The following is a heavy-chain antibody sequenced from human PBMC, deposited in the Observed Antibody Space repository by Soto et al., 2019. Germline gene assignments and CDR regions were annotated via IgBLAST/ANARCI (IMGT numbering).Heavy chain of an antibody. D-gene: IGHD3-22*01. CDR2: ISGSGGST. CDR1: GFTFSSYA. V-gene: IGHV3-23*01. Sequence: EVQLLESGGGLVQPGGSLRLSCAASGFTFSSYAMSWVRQAPGKGLEWVSAISGSGGSTYYADSVKGRFTISRDNSKNTLYLQMNRLRAEETAVYYCAKDGRYYDSSGYYPLPDAFDIWGQGTMVTVSS. J-gene: IGHJ3*02. CDR3: AKDGRYYDSSGYYPLPDAFDI.